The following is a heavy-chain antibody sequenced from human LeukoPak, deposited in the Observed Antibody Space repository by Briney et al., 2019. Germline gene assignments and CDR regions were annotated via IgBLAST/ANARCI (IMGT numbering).Heavy chain of an antibody. CDR3: ARADGPDDAFDI. CDR2: ISAYNGNT. CDR1: GYTFTSYG. Sequence: ASVTVSCKASGYTFTSYGISWVRQAPGQGLEWMGWISAYNGNTNYAQKLQGRVTMTTDTSTSTAYVELSSLRSEDTAVYYCARADGPDDAFDIWGQGTMVTVSS. J-gene: IGHJ3*02. D-gene: IGHD4-17*01. V-gene: IGHV1-18*01.